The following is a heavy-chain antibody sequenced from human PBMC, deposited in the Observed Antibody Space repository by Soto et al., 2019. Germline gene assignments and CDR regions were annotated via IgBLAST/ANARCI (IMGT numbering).Heavy chain of an antibody. V-gene: IGHV1-2*04. Sequence: QVQLVQSGAEVKKPGASVKVSCKASGYTFTGHYMHWVRQAPGQGLEWMGWINPNSGVTNYAQKSQGCGTMTRDTSISTAYMELSRLRSDDTAEYYCAREESWYFDLWGRGTLVTVSS. CDR3: AREESWYFDL. CDR2: INPNSGVT. CDR1: GYTFTGHY. J-gene: IGHJ2*01.